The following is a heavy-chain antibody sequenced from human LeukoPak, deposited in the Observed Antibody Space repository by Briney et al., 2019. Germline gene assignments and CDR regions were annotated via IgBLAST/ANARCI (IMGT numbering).Heavy chain of an antibody. CDR3: ARGSFYGFYTDIVVVPAAPKTEDYYYYMDV. V-gene: IGHV4-39*07. CDR2: INHSGST. Sequence: SETLSLTCTVSGGSISSSSYYWSWIRQPPVKGLEWIGEINHSGSTNYNPSLKSRVTISVDTSKNQFSLKLSSVTAADTAVYYCARGSFYGFYTDIVVVPAAPKTEDYYYYMDVWGKGTTVTVSS. D-gene: IGHD2-2*01. J-gene: IGHJ6*03. CDR1: GGSISSSSYY.